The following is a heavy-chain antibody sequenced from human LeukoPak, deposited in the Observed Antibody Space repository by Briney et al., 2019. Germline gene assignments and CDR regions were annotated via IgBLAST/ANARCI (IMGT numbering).Heavy chain of an antibody. CDR3: ARERDNYYGSGSYGY. Sequence: GASVNVSCKASGYTVSGYYMHWVRQAPGQGLEWMGWINPNSGGTNYAQKFQGRVTMTRDTSISTAYMELSRLRSDDTAVYYCARERDNYYGSGSYGYWGQGTLVTVSS. J-gene: IGHJ4*02. CDR2: INPNSGGT. V-gene: IGHV1-2*02. CDR1: GYTVSGYY. D-gene: IGHD3-10*01.